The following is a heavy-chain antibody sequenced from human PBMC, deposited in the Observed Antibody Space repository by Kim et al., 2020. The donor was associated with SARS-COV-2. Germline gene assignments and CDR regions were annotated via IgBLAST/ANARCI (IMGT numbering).Heavy chain of an antibody. V-gene: IGHV3-30-3*01. J-gene: IGHJ6*02. CDR1: GFTLTTYT. CDR3: ARDQQVRGLSILYYYGMDL. D-gene: IGHD3-10*01. Sequence: EGSLRLSCAVSGFTLTTYTMHWVRQAPGKGLEWVAVISYDGSKEYYADSVKGRFIISRDNSKNTLYLQMNSLGPEDTAVYYCARDQQVRGLSILYYYGMDLWGQGTTVTVSS. CDR2: ISYDGSKE.